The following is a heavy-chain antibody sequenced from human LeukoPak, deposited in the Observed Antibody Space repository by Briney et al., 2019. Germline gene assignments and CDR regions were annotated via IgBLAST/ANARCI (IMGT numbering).Heavy chain of an antibody. CDR2: ISGSGGST. CDR3: AKDGGCSAGSCYSNFDY. Sequence: GGSLRLSCAASGFTFSSYGMSWVRQAPGKGLEWVSAISGSGGSTYYADSVKGRFTISRDNSKNTLYLQMNSLRAEDTAVYYCAKDGGCSAGSCYSNFDYWGQGTLVTVSS. V-gene: IGHV3-23*01. CDR1: GFTFSSYG. D-gene: IGHD2-15*01. J-gene: IGHJ4*02.